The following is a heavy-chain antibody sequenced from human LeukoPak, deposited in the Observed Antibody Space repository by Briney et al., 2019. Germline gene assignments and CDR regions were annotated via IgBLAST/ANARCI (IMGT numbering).Heavy chain of an antibody. CDR3: ARLPNSGADLTWFDP. CDR2: IYPYDSHT. CDR1: GYRFSYYW. J-gene: IGHJ5*02. D-gene: IGHD3-10*01. V-gene: IGHV5-51*01. Sequence: GESLKISCEASGYRFSYYWIAWVRQMPGKGLEWTGVIYPYDSHTRYSPSFQGQVTISADKSISTAYLQWSSLKASDSATYFCARLPNSGADLTWFDPWGQGTLVTVSS.